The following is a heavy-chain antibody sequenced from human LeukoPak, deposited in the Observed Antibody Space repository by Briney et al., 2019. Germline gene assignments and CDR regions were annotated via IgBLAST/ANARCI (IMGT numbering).Heavy chain of an antibody. CDR3: ARGEQWLVQSRFDY. Sequence: GSSVKVSCKASGGTFISYAISWVRQAPGQGLEWMGGIIPIFGTANYAQKFQGRVTITADKSMSTAYMELSSLRSEDTAVYYCARGEQWLVQSRFDYWGQGTLVTVSS. CDR1: GGTFISYA. V-gene: IGHV1-69*06. J-gene: IGHJ4*02. CDR2: IIPIFGTA. D-gene: IGHD6-19*01.